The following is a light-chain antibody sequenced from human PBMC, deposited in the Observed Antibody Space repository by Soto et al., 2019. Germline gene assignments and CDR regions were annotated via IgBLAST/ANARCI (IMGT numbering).Light chain of an antibody. CDR3: SSWDDSLDGPV. V-gene: IGLV1-44*01. J-gene: IGLJ3*02. CDR2: SIN. Sequence: QSMLTQPPSASATPGQTVTISCSGRYSNIGSNFVSWYQRLPGTAPKLLIYSINQRPSGVPDRFSGSKSGTSASLTINGLQSEDEADYFCSSWDDSLDGPVFGGGTKVTVL. CDR1: YSNIGSNF.